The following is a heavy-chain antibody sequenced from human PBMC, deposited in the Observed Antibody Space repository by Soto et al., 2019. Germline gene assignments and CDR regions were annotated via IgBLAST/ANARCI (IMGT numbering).Heavy chain of an antibody. CDR3: AGGLAYSYNWVDP. Sequence: QVQLQESGPGLVKPSQTLSLTCTVSGGSISSGGFYWTWIRQDPGKGLEWIGYTFYSGSNYYNPPLKRRVTISIDTSKNLFSLNLTSVTAADTAVYYCAGGLAYSYNWVDPWGQGTLVTVSS. V-gene: IGHV4-31*03. CDR2: TFYSGSN. J-gene: IGHJ5*02. CDR1: GGSISSGGFY. D-gene: IGHD2-15*01.